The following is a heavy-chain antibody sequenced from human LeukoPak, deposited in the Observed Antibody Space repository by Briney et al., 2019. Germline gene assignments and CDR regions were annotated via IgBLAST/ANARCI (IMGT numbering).Heavy chain of an antibody. CDR2: ISWNSGTI. CDR1: GFTFDDYA. V-gene: IGHV3-9*01. J-gene: IGHJ3*02. D-gene: IGHD5-12*01. Sequence: GGSLRLSCAASGFTFDDYAMHWVRQAPGKGLEWVSVISWNSGTIGYADSVKGRFTISRDNAQNSLYLQMNSLRGEDTVFYYCAKDLVIYLTWISFRGAFDIWGQGTMVTVSS. CDR3: AKDLVIYLTWISFRGAFDI.